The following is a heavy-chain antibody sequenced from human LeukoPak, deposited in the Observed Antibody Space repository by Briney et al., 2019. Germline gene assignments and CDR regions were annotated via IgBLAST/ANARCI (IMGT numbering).Heavy chain of an antibody. CDR1: GGTFSSYA. CDR2: IIPIFGTA. CDR3: ARAPAAGTGYWFDP. J-gene: IGHJ5*02. Sequence: ASVKVSCKASGGTFSSYAISWVRQAPGQGLEWVGGIIPIFGTANYAQPFQGRVAITTDESQSTAYLELNSLRSEDTAVYYCARAPAAGTGYWFDPWGQGTLVTVSS. V-gene: IGHV1-69*05. D-gene: IGHD6-13*01.